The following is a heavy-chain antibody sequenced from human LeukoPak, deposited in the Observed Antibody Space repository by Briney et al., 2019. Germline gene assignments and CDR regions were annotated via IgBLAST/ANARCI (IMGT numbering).Heavy chain of an antibody. CDR3: ARGILPYYYDSSGYYYNWFDH. CDR1: GYTFTSYY. Sequence: ASVKVSCKASGYTFTSYYMHCVRQAPGQGGEWMGIINPSGGSTSYAQKFQGRVTMTRDTSTSTVYMELSSLRSEDTAVYYCARGILPYYYDSSGYYYNWFDHWGQGTLVTVSS. CDR2: INPSGGST. D-gene: IGHD3-22*01. V-gene: IGHV1-46*01. J-gene: IGHJ5*02.